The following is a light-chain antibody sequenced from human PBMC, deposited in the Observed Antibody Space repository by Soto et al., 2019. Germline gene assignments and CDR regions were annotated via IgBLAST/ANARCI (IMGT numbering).Light chain of an antibody. J-gene: IGLJ1*01. CDR1: NSDVGGYNY. CDR3: SSYTTSNTRQIV. V-gene: IGLV2-14*01. CDR2: DVS. Sequence: QSALTQPASVSGSPGQSITISCTGTNSDVGGYNYVSWYQQHPGKAPKFMIYDVSSRPSGVSDRFSGSKSGNTASLTISGLQAEVEADYYCSSYTTSNTRQIVFGTGTKVTVL.